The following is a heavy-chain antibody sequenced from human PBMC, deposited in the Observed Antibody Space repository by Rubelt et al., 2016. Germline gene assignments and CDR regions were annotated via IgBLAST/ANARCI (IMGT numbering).Heavy chain of an antibody. CDR2: INHSGST. D-gene: IGHD6-19*01. CDR3: ARVYSSG. V-gene: IGHV4-34*01. J-gene: IGHJ4*02. Sequence: QVQLQQWGAGLLRPSETLSLTCAVYGGSFSGYYWSWIRQPPGKGLEWIGEINHSGSTNYNPSLKSRVTISVDTSKNQFSRKLSSVTAADTAVYYCARVYSSGWGQGTLVTVSS. CDR1: GGSFSGYY.